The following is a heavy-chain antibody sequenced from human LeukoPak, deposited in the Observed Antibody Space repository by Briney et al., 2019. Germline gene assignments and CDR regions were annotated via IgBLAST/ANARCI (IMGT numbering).Heavy chain of an antibody. J-gene: IGHJ4*02. V-gene: IGHV3-7*04. D-gene: IGHD5-24*01. Sequence: PGGGLRLSCAASGFTFSSYWMSWVRQAPGKGLEWVANIKEDGSDKKYVDSVKGRFTTSRDNAKNSLYLQMNSLRAEDTAVYYCARMRDGYMGRYYFDYWGQGTLVTVSS. CDR1: GFTFSSYW. CDR3: ARMRDGYMGRYYFDY. CDR2: IKEDGSDK.